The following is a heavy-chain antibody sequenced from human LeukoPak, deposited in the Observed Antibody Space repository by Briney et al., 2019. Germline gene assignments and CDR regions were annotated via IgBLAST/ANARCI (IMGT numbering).Heavy chain of an antibody. CDR1: GFTFSSYW. J-gene: IGHJ4*02. D-gene: IGHD7-27*01. CDR2: IDSDGSTT. Sequence: GGSLRLSCAASGFTFSSYWMHWVRQAPGEGLEWVSRIDSDGSTTTYADSVRGRFTISRDNAKNSLYLQMNSLRAEDTAVYYCARGFYKWGSLFDYWGQGTLVTVSS. CDR3: ARGFYKWGSLFDY. V-gene: IGHV3-74*01.